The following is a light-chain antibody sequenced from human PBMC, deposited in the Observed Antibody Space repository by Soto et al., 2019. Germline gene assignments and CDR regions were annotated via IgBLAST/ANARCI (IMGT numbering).Light chain of an antibody. V-gene: IGKV3-20*01. Sequence: EIVLTQSPGTLSLSPGERATLSCRASQSVNSNYLAWYQQKPGQGPRLLMYGASSRATGIPDRFSGSGSATDFTLTISRLDPEDFAVDSCQLYDNSPRTFGQGTKVEIK. CDR1: QSVNSNY. CDR3: QLYDNSPRT. J-gene: IGKJ1*01. CDR2: GAS.